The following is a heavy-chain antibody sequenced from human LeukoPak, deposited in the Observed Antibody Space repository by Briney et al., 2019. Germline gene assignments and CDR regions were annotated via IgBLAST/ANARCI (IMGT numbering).Heavy chain of an antibody. CDR1: GFTFSSYA. Sequence: PGGSLRLSCAASGFTFSSYAMSWVRQAPGKGLERVSAISGSGGSTYYADSVKGRFTISRDNAKNSLYLQMNSLRAEDTAVYYCARDGVVVVVAATKPGYYYGMDVWGKGTTVTVSS. V-gene: IGHV3-23*01. J-gene: IGHJ6*04. D-gene: IGHD2-15*01. CDR2: ISGSGGST. CDR3: ARDGVVVVVAATKPGYYYGMDV.